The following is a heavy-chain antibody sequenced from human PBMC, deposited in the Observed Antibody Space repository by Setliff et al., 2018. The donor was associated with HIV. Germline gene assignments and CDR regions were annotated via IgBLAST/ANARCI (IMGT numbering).Heavy chain of an antibody. V-gene: IGHV4-38-2*02. Sequence: KPSETLSLTCAVSGYSVSSGYYWGWIRQPPGKGLEWIGSMFHSGSTYYNPSLKSRVTMSGDTSKNQFSLKLSSVTAADTAVYYCAREDFYDSSGYRPLGYFDYWGQGTLVTVSS. J-gene: IGHJ4*02. CDR3: AREDFYDSSGYRPLGYFDY. CDR2: MFHSGST. D-gene: IGHD3-22*01. CDR1: GYSVSSGYY.